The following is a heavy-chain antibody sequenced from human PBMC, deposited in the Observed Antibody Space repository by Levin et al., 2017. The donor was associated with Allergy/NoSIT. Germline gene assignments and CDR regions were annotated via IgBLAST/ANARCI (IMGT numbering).Heavy chain of an antibody. CDR2: INPNNGGT. Sequence: ASVKVSCKASGYTFTGYYMHWVRQAPGQGLEWMGWINPNNGGTNYARNFWGRVTLTTDTSISTAYMELSRLRSDDTAVYYCARSYCSGGDCYEFDFWGQGTLVTASS. CDR1: GYTFTGYY. D-gene: IGHD2-15*01. CDR3: ARSYCSGGDCYEFDF. V-gene: IGHV1-2*02. J-gene: IGHJ4*02.